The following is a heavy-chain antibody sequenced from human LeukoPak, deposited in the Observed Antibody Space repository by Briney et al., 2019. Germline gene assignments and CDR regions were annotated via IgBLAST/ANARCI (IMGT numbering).Heavy chain of an antibody. CDR3: ARHGQYSSSWYGGPYYYYYMDV. Sequence: PSETLTLTCTVSGASLSSYYWSWIRQPPGKGLEWIGFSYTSGSTNYNPSLKSRVTISVDTSKTHFSLKLSSVTAADTAVYYCARHGQYSSSWYGGPYYYYYMDVWGKGTTVTVSS. CDR2: SYTSGST. J-gene: IGHJ6*03. D-gene: IGHD6-13*01. V-gene: IGHV4-4*09. CDR1: GASLSSYY.